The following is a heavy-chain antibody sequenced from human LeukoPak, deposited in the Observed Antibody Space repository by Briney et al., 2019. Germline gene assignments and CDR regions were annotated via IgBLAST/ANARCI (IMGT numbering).Heavy chain of an antibody. CDR2: IFYTGKT. CDR1: GDSFRSGGLY. Sequence: SETLSLTCTLSGDSFRSGGLYWGWLRQPPGKRPEWIGDIFYTGKTNYNPSLKSRVTISLDTSKSPFSLKLTSMTAADTAVYFCARIFDSWGQGTLVTVSS. J-gene: IGHJ4*02. CDR3: ARIFDS. V-gene: IGHV4-61*08.